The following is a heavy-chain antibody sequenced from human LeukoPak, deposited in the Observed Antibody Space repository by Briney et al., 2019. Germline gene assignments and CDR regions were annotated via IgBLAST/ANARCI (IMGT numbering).Heavy chain of an antibody. D-gene: IGHD3-22*01. CDR1: GFTFSGYY. J-gene: IGHJ3*02. V-gene: IGHV3-11*04. Sequence: GGSLRLSCAASGFTFSGYYMSWIRQAPGKGLEWVSYISSSGSTIYYADSVKGRFTISRDNAKNSLYLQMNSLRAENTAVYYCAKGLYYYDSSGQGDAFDIWGQGTMVTVSS. CDR2: ISSSGSTI. CDR3: AKGLYYYDSSGQGDAFDI.